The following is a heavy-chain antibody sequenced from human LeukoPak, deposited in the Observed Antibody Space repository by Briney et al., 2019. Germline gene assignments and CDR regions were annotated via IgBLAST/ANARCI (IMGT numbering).Heavy chain of an antibody. CDR1: GGSISRGAYS. J-gene: IGHJ6*04. CDR3: ARSGESAAGTGLVGV. V-gene: IGHV4-30-4*07. Sequence: PSETLSLTCSLSGGSISRGAYSWSWIRQPPGKGLEWIGYMYYSGSTHYNTPLKSRVTISIDTTKNQFSLKLSSVTAADTAVYYRARSGESAAGTGLVGVWGKGTTVTVSS. D-gene: IGHD6-25*01. CDR2: MYYSGST.